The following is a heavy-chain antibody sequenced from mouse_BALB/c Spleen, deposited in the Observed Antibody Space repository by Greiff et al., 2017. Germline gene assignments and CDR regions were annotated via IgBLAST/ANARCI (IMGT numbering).Heavy chain of an antibody. V-gene: IGHV1-9*01. D-gene: IGHD3-3*01. Sequence: QVQLQQSGAELMKPGASVKISCKATGYTFSSYWIEWVKQRPGHGLEWIGEIVPGSGSTNYNEKYKGKATFTADTSSNTAYMPLSSLTSEDSAVYYCARGGGRRGYYYAMDYWGQGTSVTVSS. CDR2: IVPGSGST. CDR3: ARGGGRRGYYYAMDY. J-gene: IGHJ4*01. CDR1: GYTFSSYW.